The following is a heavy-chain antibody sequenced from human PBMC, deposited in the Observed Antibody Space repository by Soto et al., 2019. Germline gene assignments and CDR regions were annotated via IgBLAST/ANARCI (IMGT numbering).Heavy chain of an antibody. CDR2: INWNSGSI. J-gene: IGHJ1*01. D-gene: IGHD6-13*01. Sequence: PVGSLRLSCAASGFTFDDYAMHWVRQVPGKGLEWVSGINWNSGSIGYADSVKGRFAISRDNAKNSRHLQMHSLRAEDTAFYYCVKDESINWYSGHFRHWGQGTLVTVSS. CDR1: GFTFDDYA. V-gene: IGHV3-9*01. CDR3: VKDESINWYSGHFRH.